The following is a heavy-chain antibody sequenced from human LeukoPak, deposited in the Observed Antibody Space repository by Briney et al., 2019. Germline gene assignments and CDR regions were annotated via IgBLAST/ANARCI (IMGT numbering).Heavy chain of an antibody. V-gene: IGHV3-33*06. CDR3: AKDAQRGFDFSSSLES. Sequence: PGRSLRLSCATSGFTFSHYGMHWVRQAPGKGLEWVAVIWNDGTDKYYGDSVKGRFTISRDNSKNTVYLQMNSLRVEDTAVYYCAKDAQRGFDFSSSLESWGQGTLVTVSS. CDR2: IWNDGTDK. CDR1: GFTFSHYG. D-gene: IGHD4-11*01. J-gene: IGHJ4*02.